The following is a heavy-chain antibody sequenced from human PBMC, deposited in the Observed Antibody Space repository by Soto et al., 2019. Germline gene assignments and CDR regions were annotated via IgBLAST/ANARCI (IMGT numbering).Heavy chain of an antibody. CDR1: GFTFSSYW. Sequence: EVQLVESGGGLVQPGGSLRLSCAASGFTFSSYWMHWVRQAPGKGLVWVSRINSDGSSTSYADSVKGRFTNSRDNAKNTLYLQMNSLRAEDTAVYYCERDYATMIVVNNFDYWGQGTLVTVSS. CDR3: ERDYATMIVVNNFDY. CDR2: INSDGSST. J-gene: IGHJ4*02. V-gene: IGHV3-74*01. D-gene: IGHD3-22*01.